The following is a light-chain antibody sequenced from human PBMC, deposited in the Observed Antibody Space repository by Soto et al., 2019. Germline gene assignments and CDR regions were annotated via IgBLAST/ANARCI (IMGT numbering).Light chain of an antibody. CDR1: SGIIASNY. CDR3: PSYDSGNLV. Sequence: NFMLAQPHSGSGSRGRTVTVYYTCSSGIIASNYWRWYQQRPGSDPATVLYYGNQRPSGVPHLFSGSIDSSPNSASLSSSGLKTEDAADYYCPSYDSGNLVFGTGTKVTVL. CDR2: YGN. V-gene: IGLV6-57*04. J-gene: IGLJ1*01.